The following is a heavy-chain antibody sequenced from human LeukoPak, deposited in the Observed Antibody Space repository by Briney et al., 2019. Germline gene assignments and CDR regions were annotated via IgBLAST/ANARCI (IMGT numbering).Heavy chain of an antibody. D-gene: IGHD2-2*01. V-gene: IGHV4-39*02. CDR2: IYYSGST. J-gene: IGHJ5*02. CDR1: GGSISSSSYY. Sequence: SETLSLTCTVSGGSISSSSYYWGWIRQPPGKGLEWIGSIYYSGSTYYNPSLKSRVTISVDTSKNQLSLKLSSVTAADTAVYYCAREVTASCSSTSCYLNWFDPWGQGTLVTVSS. CDR3: AREVTASCSSTSCYLNWFDP.